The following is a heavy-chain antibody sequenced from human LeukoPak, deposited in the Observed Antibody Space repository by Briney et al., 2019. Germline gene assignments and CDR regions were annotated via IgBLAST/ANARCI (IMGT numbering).Heavy chain of an antibody. D-gene: IGHD4-17*01. CDR3: ARDSPVTPIYYYGLDV. CDR1: GGSISSGDYY. V-gene: IGHV4-30-4*01. J-gene: IGHJ6*02. Sequence: SQTLSLTCTVSGGSISSGDYYWSWIRQPPGKGLEWIGDIYYTGTTYYNPSLKSRVSMSVDRSKSQFSLRLSSVAAADTAVHYCARDSPVTPIYYYGLDVWGQGTTVTVSS. CDR2: IYYTGTT.